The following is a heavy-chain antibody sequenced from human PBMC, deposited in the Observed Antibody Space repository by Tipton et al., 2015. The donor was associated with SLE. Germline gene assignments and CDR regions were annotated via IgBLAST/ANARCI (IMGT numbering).Heavy chain of an antibody. D-gene: IGHD2-21*02. CDR3: ARHLFPFVGDWGIKEDAFDI. J-gene: IGHJ3*02. V-gene: IGHV5-51*01. Sequence: QLVQSGAEVKKPGESLKISCKGSGYDFDTYWIGWVRQMPGKGLEWMGIIFPDDAETRYSPSFQGQVTILVDKSISTAYLQWSSLKASDTAMYFCARHLFPFVGDWGIKEDAFDIWGQGTMVTVSS. CDR2: IFPDDAET. CDR1: GYDFDTYW.